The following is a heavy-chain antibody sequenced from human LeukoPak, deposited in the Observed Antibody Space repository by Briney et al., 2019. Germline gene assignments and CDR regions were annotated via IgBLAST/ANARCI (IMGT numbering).Heavy chain of an antibody. CDR1: GLTFDDYA. D-gene: IGHD5-18*01. CDR2: ISWNSGSI. J-gene: IGHJ6*02. Sequence: PGGSLRLSCAASGLTFDDYAMHWVRQAPGKGLEWVSGISWNSGSIGYADSVKGRFTISRDNAKNSLYLQMNSPRAEDTALYYCAKGDTAMVYYYYGMDVWGQGTTVTVSS. CDR3: AKGDTAMVYYYYGMDV. V-gene: IGHV3-9*01.